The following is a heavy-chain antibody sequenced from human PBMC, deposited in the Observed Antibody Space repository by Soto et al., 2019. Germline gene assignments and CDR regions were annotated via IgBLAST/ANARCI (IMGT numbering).Heavy chain of an antibody. CDR2: IRSKSNSYAT. D-gene: IGHD3-10*01. V-gene: IGHV3-73*01. Sequence: GGSLRLSCAASGFTFSGSAMHWVRQASGKGLEWIGRIRSKSNSYATAYAASVKGRFTISRDDSKDTAYRQMNSLKTEDTAVYYCARLYGSGSAGDYWGQGTLVTVSS. CDR3: ARLYGSGSAGDY. CDR1: GFTFSGSA. J-gene: IGHJ4*02.